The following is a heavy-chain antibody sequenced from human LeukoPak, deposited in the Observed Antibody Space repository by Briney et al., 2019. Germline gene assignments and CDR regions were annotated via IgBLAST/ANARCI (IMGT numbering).Heavy chain of an antibody. CDR2: IRYDGSNK. D-gene: IGHD3-3*01. CDR1: GFTFSSYG. J-gene: IGHJ4*02. V-gene: IGHV3-30*02. CDR3: AKDGQGRDYDFWSGYGDFDY. Sequence: GGSLRLSCAASGFTFSSYGMHWVRQAPGKGLEWVAFIRYDGSNKYYADSVKGRFTISRDNSKNTLYLQMNSLRAEDTAVYYCAKDGQGRDYDFWSGYGDFDYWGQGTLVTVSS.